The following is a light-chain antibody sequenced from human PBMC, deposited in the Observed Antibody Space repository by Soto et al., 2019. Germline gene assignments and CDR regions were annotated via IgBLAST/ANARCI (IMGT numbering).Light chain of an antibody. CDR3: SSYTNINTRACV. CDR1: SSDVGGYIY. Sequence: QSVLTQPASVSGSPGQSITISCTGTSSDVGGYIYVSWYQQHPGKAPKLMIYDVTSRPSGVSYRFSGSKSGNTASLTISGLQAEDEAEYYCSSYTNINTRACVFGTGTKVTGL. CDR2: DVT. V-gene: IGLV2-14*01. J-gene: IGLJ1*01.